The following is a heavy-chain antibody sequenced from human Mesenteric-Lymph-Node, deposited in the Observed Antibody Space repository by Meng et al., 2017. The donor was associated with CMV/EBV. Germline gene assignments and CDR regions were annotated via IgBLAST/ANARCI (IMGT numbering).Heavy chain of an antibody. CDR1: GYTFTGYY. CDR3: ARARETTVTTFQGNWFDP. D-gene: IGHD4-17*01. CDR2: INPNSGGT. Sequence: ASVKVSCKASGYTFTGYYMHWVRQAPGQGLEWMGWINPNSGGTNYAQKFQGRVTMTRDTSISTAYMELSRLRSDDTAVYYCARARETTVTTFQGNWFDPWGQGTLVTVSS. V-gene: IGHV1-2*02. J-gene: IGHJ5*02.